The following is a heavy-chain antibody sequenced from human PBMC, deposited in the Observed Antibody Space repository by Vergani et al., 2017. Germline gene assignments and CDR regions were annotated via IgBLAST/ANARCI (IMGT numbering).Heavy chain of an antibody. CDR1: YW. CDR2: IYPGDSDT. D-gene: IGHD3-10*01. Sequence: YWIGWVRQMPGKGLEWMGIIYPGDSDTRYSPSFQGQVTISADKSISTAYLQWSSLKASDTAMYYCARRDGHTESDFDYWGQGTLVTVSS. CDR3: ARRDGHTESDFDY. V-gene: IGHV5-51*01. J-gene: IGHJ4*02.